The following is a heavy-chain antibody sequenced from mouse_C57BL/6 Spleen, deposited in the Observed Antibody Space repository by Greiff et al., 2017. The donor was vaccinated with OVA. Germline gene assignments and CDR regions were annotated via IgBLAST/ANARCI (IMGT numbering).Heavy chain of an antibody. CDR3: ARAYYSNPSWFAY. CDR1: GYTFTDYY. CDR2: IYPGSGNT. V-gene: IGHV1-76*01. D-gene: IGHD2-5*01. Sequence: VQVVESGAELVRPGASVKLSCKASGYTFTDYYINWVKQRPGQGLEWIARIYPGSGNTYYNEKFKGKATLTAEKSSSTAYMQLSSLTSEDSAVYFCARAYYSNPSWFAYWGQGTLVTVSA. J-gene: IGHJ3*01.